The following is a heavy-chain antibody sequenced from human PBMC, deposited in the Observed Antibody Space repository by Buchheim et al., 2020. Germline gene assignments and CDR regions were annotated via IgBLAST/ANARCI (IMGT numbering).Heavy chain of an antibody. Sequence: EMQVVESGGGLVQPGRSLRLSCTVSGFRFGDYTMSWVRQAPGRGLEWVGFIRMKTNGGTTEYAASVKGRFTISRDYFPSLAYLQMNSLKTEDTAVYYCTRHADLTGWPFDIWGQGAL. CDR1: GFRFGDYT. J-gene: IGHJ4*02. V-gene: IGHV3-49*04. D-gene: IGHD3-9*01. CDR2: IRMKTNGGTT. CDR3: TRHADLTGWPFDI.